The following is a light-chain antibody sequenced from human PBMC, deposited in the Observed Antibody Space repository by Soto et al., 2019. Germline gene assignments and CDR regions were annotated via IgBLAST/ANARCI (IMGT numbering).Light chain of an antibody. CDR1: SSNIGSNH. CDR2: RSD. V-gene: IGLV1-47*01. J-gene: IGLJ2*01. Sequence: QSVLTQPPSTSGTPGQRVTISCSGSSSNIGSNHVYWYQQFPGMAPPILMYRSDQRPTGGPDQFSGSKSGTSASLAISGLRSYDEADYNCSARNDGLSGEVFGGGTKLTVL. CDR3: SARNDGLSGEV.